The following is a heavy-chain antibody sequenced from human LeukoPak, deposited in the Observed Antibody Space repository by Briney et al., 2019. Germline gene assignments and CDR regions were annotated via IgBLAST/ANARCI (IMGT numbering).Heavy chain of an antibody. CDR2: IYPGDSDT. CDR1: GYSFTNYW. V-gene: IGHV5-51*01. Sequence: GESLKISCKASGYSFTNYWIGWVRQMPGKGLEWMGIIYPGDSDTRYSPSFQGQVTISADKSISTAYLQWSSLKASDTAIYYCARLGSGSYCRGYFDYWGQGTLVTVSS. CDR3: ARLGSGSYCRGYFDY. J-gene: IGHJ4*02. D-gene: IGHD1-26*01.